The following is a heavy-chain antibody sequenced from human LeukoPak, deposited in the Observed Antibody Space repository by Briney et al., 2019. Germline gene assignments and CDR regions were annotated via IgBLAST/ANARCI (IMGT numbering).Heavy chain of an antibody. CDR2: YSGSS. V-gene: IGHV4-61*01. CDR1: GGSISSSSYY. Sequence: SETLSLTCTVSGGSISSSSYYWSWIRQPPGKGLEWIGYYSGSSNYNPSLKSRVIISVDTSKNQFSLKLSPVIAADTAVYYCARVGVDYSGNIIKHYFDYWGQGTLVTVSS. J-gene: IGHJ4*02. D-gene: IGHD4-23*01. CDR3: ARVGVDYSGNIIKHYFDY.